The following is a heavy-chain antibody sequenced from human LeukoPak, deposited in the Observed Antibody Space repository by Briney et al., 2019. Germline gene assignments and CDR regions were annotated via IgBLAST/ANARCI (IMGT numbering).Heavy chain of an antibody. J-gene: IGHJ4*02. CDR2: INHSGST. CDR1: GGSFSGYY. D-gene: IGHD6-13*01. V-gene: IGHV4-34*01. Sequence: SETLSLICAVYGGSFSGYYWSWIRQTPGKGLEWIGEINHSGSTNYNPSLKSRVTISVDTSKNQFSLKLSSVTAADTAVYYCARGRRYSSSWYIDYWGQGTLVTVSS. CDR3: ARGRRYSSSWYIDY.